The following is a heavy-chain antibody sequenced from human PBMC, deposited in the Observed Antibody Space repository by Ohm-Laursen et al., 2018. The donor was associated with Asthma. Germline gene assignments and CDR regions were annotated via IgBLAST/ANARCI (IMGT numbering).Heavy chain of an antibody. V-gene: IGHV3-21*01. CDR1: GYTFSRYS. J-gene: IGHJ4*02. CDR2: ISTASSFI. CDR3: VRGLTVTYAFDH. D-gene: IGHD4-17*01. Sequence: SLRLSCAATGYTFSRYSIHWVRQIPGKGLEWVASISTASSFIYYADSVRGRFTTSRDNARNSVFLQMNSLRAEDTAVYYCVRGLTVTYAFDHWGQGTLLTVSS.